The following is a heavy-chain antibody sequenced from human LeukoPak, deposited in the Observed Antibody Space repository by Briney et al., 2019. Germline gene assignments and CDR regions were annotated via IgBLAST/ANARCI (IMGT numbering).Heavy chain of an antibody. Sequence: ASVKVSFKPSGYTFTNSYLHWVRQGPGQGLEYMGMVDPDTGNTNYAQKFKGRVSMTRVTSTSTVYMDLSSLRSEDTAVYYCAREPRVGAKYFDYWGQGTLVTVSS. CDR2: VDPDTGNT. D-gene: IGHD1-26*01. CDR3: AREPRVGAKYFDY. J-gene: IGHJ4*02. CDR1: GYTFTNSY. V-gene: IGHV1-46*01.